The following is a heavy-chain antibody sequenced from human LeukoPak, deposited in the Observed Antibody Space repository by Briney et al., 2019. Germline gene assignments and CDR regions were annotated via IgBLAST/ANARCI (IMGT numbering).Heavy chain of an antibody. CDR3: AHRRTAARPGDDAFDI. J-gene: IGHJ3*02. Sequence: SCPTLVKPTQTLTLTCTFSGFSLSTSGAGVGWIRQPLGKALEWLAIFYWDGDKRYGPSLKSRLTITKDTSKNQGVLTMTNMDPMDTATYYCAHRRTAARPGDDAFDIWGQGTMVTVS. D-gene: IGHD6-6*01. V-gene: IGHV2-5*05. CDR2: FYWDGDK. CDR1: GFSLSTSGAG.